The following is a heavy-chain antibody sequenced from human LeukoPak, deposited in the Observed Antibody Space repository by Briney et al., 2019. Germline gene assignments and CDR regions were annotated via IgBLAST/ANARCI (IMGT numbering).Heavy chain of an antibody. V-gene: IGHV3-33*01. CDR2: IWYDGSNK. CDR1: GFTFSSYG. Sequence: PGGSLRLSCAASGFTFSSYGMHWVRQAPGKGLEWVAVIWYDGSNKYYADSVKSRFTISRDNSKNTLYLQMNSLRAEDTAVYYCARDLSAMVRGVPTTYYYYGMDVWGQGTTVTVSS. CDR3: ARDLSAMVRGVPTTYYYYGMDV. J-gene: IGHJ6*02. D-gene: IGHD3-10*01.